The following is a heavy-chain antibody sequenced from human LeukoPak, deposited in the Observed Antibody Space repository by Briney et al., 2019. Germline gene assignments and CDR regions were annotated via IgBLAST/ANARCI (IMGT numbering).Heavy chain of an antibody. CDR3: ARVSYLSDYVWGSYRPKDAFDI. CDR2: IYSGGST. D-gene: IGHD3-16*02. J-gene: IGHJ3*02. CDR1: GFTVSSNY. Sequence: GGSLRLSCAASGFTVSSNYMSWVRQAPGKGLEWVSVIYSGGSTYYADSVKGRFTISRDNSKNTLYLQMNSLRAEDTAVYYCARVSYLSDYVWGSYRPKDAFDIWGQGTMVTVSS. V-gene: IGHV3-66*01.